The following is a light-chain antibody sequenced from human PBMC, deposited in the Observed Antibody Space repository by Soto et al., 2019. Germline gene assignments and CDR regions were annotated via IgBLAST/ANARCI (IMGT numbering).Light chain of an antibody. V-gene: IGKV2-28*01. CDR3: MQSLQTPLT. CDR2: LGS. CDR1: QSLLHRNGYNY. Sequence: DIVMTQSPLSLPVTPGEPASISCRSSQSLLHRNGYNYLDWYLQKPGQSPQLLIYLGSNRASGVPDRFSGSGSGTDFTLIISRVEAEDVGIYYCMQSLQTPLTFGGGTKVEIK. J-gene: IGKJ4*01.